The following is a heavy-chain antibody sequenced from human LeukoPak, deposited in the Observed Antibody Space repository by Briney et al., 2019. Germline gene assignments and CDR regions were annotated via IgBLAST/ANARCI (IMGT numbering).Heavy chain of an antibody. CDR2: INGDGSTI. CDR3: ARARARAVMDN. J-gene: IGHJ4*02. Sequence: GGSLRLSCAASGFAFSSNWMHWVRQAPGKGLVWVSRINGDGSTINYADSVKGRFTISRDNAKNTLYLQMNSLRAEDTAVYYCARARARAVMDNWGQEPLVPVP. V-gene: IGHV3-74*01. CDR1: GFAFSSNW. D-gene: IGHD2-2*03.